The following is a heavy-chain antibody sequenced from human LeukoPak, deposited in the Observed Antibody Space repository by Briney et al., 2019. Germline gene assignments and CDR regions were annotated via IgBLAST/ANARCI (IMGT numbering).Heavy chain of an antibody. CDR2: INPSGGST. J-gene: IGHJ4*02. Sequence: ASVKVSCKASGYTFTDYYMHWVRQAPGQGLEWVGIINPSGGSTSYAQKFQGRVTMTRDMSTSTVYMELSSLRSEDTAVYYCASGYYYDSSGYQKLDYWGQGTLVTVSS. V-gene: IGHV1-46*01. CDR3: ASGYYYDSSGYQKLDY. CDR1: GYTFTDYY. D-gene: IGHD3-22*01.